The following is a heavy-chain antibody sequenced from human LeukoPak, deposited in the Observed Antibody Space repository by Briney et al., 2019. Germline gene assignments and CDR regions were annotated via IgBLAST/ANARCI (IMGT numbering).Heavy chain of an antibody. D-gene: IGHD2-21*02. CDR2: IIPIFGTA. V-gene: IGHV1-69*13. CDR1: GGTFSSYA. CDR3: AAVAYCGGDCYPYFDY. J-gene: IGHJ4*02. Sequence: VASVKVSCKASGGTFSSYAISWVRQAPGQGLEWMGGIIPIFGTANYAQKFQGRVTITADESTSTAHMELSSLRSEDTAVYYCAAVAYCGGDCYPYFDYWGQGTLVTVSS.